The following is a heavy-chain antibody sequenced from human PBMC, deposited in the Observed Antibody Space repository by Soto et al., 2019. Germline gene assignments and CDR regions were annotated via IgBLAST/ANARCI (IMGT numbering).Heavy chain of an antibody. CDR3: ARRYVLTGYYTLDP. Sequence: PGESLKISCKGSGYTFTDYWIGWVRQMPGKGLEWMGIIYPDDSDTRYIPSFQGQVTISADKSISTVYLQWSSLRASDTAIYYCARRYVLTGYYTLDPWGQGTLVTVSS. CDR1: GYTFTDYW. D-gene: IGHD3-9*01. J-gene: IGHJ5*02. V-gene: IGHV5-51*01. CDR2: IYPDDSDT.